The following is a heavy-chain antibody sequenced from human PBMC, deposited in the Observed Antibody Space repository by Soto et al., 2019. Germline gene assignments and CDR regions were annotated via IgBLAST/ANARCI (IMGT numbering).Heavy chain of an antibody. CDR1: GFTFSSYA. J-gene: IGHJ4*02. V-gene: IGHV3-23*01. CDR3: ATIFRYGDPEY. CDR2: ISVSGDSR. Sequence: GGSLRLSCATSGFTFSSYARSWVRQAPVKGLEWVSGISVSGDSRYDADSVKGRFTISRDNSKSTLYLQMNSLRAEDTAVYYCATIFRYGDPEYWGQGVLVTVSS. D-gene: IGHD2-21*02.